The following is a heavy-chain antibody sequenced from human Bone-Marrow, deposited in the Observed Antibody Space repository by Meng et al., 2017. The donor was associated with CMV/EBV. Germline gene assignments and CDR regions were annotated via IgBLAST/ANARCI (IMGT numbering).Heavy chain of an antibody. CDR2: ISSSSSTI. Sequence: GESLKISCAASGFTFSSYSMHWVRQAPGKGLEWVSYISSSSSTIYYADSVKGRFTISRDNSKNSLYLQMNSLRAEYTAVYYCARDRSYYDIWSGYYPDYYYYGMDVWGQGTTVTVSS. V-gene: IGHV3-48*04. CDR3: ARDRSYYDIWSGYYPDYYYYGMDV. J-gene: IGHJ6*02. CDR1: GFTFSSYS. D-gene: IGHD3-3*01.